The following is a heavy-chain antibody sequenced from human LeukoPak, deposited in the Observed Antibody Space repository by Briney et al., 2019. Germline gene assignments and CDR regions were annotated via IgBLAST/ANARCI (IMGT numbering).Heavy chain of an antibody. CDR2: IKRKTDGGTT. Sequence: GGSLRLSCAASGFTFSNAWMSWVRQAPGKGLEWVGRIKRKTDGGTTDYAAPVKGRFTISRDDSKNTLYLQMNSLKTEDTAVYYCTTDTYYYDSSGSASPLFDPWGQGTLVTVSS. D-gene: IGHD3-22*01. J-gene: IGHJ5*02. V-gene: IGHV3-15*01. CDR3: TTDTYYYDSSGSASPLFDP. CDR1: GFTFSNAW.